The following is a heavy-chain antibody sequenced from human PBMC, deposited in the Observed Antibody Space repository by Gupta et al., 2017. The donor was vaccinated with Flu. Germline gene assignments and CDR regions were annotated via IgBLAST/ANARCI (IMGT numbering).Heavy chain of an antibody. CDR1: GFSFSLYG. D-gene: IGHD6-6*01. Sequence: QVQLVESGGGVVQPGRSLRLSCAASGFSFSLYGMHWVRQAPGKGLEWVAVISFDGSDIYYADPGKGRFTVSRDKSKKTLSLQMKRLRGEDTALYYCAKDGPRVRYYSGMDVWGQGTTVTVS. CDR3: AKDGPRVRYYSGMDV. V-gene: IGHV3-30*18. J-gene: IGHJ6*02. CDR2: ISFDGSDI.